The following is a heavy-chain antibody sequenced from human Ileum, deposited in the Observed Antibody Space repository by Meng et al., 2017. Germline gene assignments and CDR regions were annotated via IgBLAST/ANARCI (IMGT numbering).Heavy chain of an antibody. J-gene: IGHJ4*02. CDR1: GFTFSSYA. CDR2: ISYDGSKK. D-gene: IGHD3-22*01. Sequence: QVELVESGGGVVQPGRSLRLSCAASGFTFSSYAMHWVRQAPGKGLEWVAVISYDGSKKYYADSVKGRFTISRDNSKNTLFLQMNSLRGEDTAVYYCARDVSMTVDYWGLGTLVTVSS. CDR3: ARDVSMTVDY. V-gene: IGHV3-30*04.